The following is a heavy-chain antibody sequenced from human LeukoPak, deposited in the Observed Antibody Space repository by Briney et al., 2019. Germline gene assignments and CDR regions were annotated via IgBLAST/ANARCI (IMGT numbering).Heavy chain of an antibody. V-gene: IGHV1-8*01. CDR2: MNPNSGNT. D-gene: IGHD3-10*01. J-gene: IGHJ4*02. Sequence: ASVKVSCKASGYTFTSYDINWVRQATGQGLEWMGWMNPNSGNTGYAQKFQGRVTMTRYTSISTAYMELSSLRSEDTAVYYCARDRGEGYYFDYWGQGTLVTVSS. CDR3: ARDRGEGYYFDY. CDR1: GYTFTSYD.